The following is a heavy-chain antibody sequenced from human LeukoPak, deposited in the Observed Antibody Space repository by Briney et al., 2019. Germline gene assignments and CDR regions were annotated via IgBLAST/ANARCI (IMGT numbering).Heavy chain of an antibody. J-gene: IGHJ4*02. CDR1: GFTFSSYA. V-gene: IGHV3-30-3*01. D-gene: IGHD6-19*01. Sequence: PGGSLRLSCAASGFTFSSYAMHWVRQAPGKGLEWVAVISYDGSNKYYADSVKGRFTISRDNSKNTLYLQMNSLRAEDTAVYYCAKDLYSSGWYSFFDYWGQGTLVTVSS. CDR3: AKDLYSSGWYSFFDY. CDR2: ISYDGSNK.